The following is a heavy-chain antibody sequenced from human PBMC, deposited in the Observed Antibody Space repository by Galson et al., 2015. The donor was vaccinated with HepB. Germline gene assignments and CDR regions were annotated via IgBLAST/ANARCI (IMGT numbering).Heavy chain of an antibody. CDR2: IIPFIGTA. Sequence: SVKVSCKASGGTFSRHGISWVRQAPGQGLEWVGGIIPFIGTATYAQKFQDRVTITADTSTSAAYMELSGLRSEDTALYYCARAGYGDYPLKWYFELWGRGTLVTVSS. J-gene: IGHJ2*01. CDR3: ARAGYGDYPLKWYFEL. D-gene: IGHD4-17*01. V-gene: IGHV1-69*06. CDR1: GGTFSRHG.